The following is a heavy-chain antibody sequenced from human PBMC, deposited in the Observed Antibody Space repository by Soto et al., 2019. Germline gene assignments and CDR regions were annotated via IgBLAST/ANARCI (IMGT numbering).Heavy chain of an antibody. CDR2: INHSGST. CDR1: GGSFSGYF. Sequence: KPSETLSLTCAVYGGSFSGYFWSWIRQPPIKGLDWIGEINHSGSTNYNPSLKSRVTISVDTSKNQFSLKLSSVTAADTAVYYCARGGYGSGLNWFDPWGQGTLVTVSS. CDR3: ARGGYGSGLNWFDP. J-gene: IGHJ5*02. V-gene: IGHV4-34*01. D-gene: IGHD3-10*01.